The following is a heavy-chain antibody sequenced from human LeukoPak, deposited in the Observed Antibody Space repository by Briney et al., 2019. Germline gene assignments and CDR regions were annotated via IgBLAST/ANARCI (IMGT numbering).Heavy chain of an antibody. V-gene: IGHV3-64*01. CDR3: ARGGPYSRDHFDY. J-gene: IGHJ4*02. Sequence: GGSLRLSCAASGFTFSSDAMHWVRQAPGKGMEYVSSISSNAGNTYYGSSVKGRFTISRDNSKNTLYLQMGSLRTEDMAVYYCARGGPYSRDHFDYWGQGTLVTVSS. CDR1: GFTFSSDA. D-gene: IGHD6-13*01. CDR2: ISSNAGNT.